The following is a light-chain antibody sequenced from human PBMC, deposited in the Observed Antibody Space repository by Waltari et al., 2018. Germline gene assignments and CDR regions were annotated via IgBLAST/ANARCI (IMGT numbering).Light chain of an antibody. CDR3: QQYNRYST. V-gene: IGKV1-5*03. CDR1: QSVNSW. Sequence: DIQLTQSPSFLSASIGDRVAITCRASQSVNSWLAWYQQKPGKAPKFLIYKASILESGVPSRFSGSGSGTEFTLTISNLQPDDFATYYCQQYNRYSTFGQGTKVELK. CDR2: KAS. J-gene: IGKJ1*01.